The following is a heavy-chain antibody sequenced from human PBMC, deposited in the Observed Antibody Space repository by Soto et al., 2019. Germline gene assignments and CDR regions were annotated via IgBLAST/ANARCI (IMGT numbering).Heavy chain of an antibody. J-gene: IGHJ4*02. D-gene: IGHD2-2*01. V-gene: IGHV3-30*03. CDR2: ISYDGSNK. CDR3: ARDDGGSMPVDY. Sequence: GGSLRLSCAASEFTFSTYGMHWVRQAPGKGLEWVAVISYDGSNKYYADSVKGRFTISRDNSKNTLYLQINSLRVEDTAVYFCARDDGGSMPVDYWGQGTLVTVSS. CDR1: EFTFSTYG.